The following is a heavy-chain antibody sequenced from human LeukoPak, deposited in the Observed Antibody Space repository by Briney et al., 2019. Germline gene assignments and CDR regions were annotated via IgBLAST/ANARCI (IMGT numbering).Heavy chain of an antibody. V-gene: IGHV1-18*04. CDR2: ISAYNGNT. D-gene: IGHD3-10*01. J-gene: IGHJ6*04. Sequence: ASVKVSCTASGYTFTSYGISWVRQAPGQGLEWTGWISAYNGNTNYAQKLQGRVTMTTDTSTSTAYMELRSLRSDDTAVYYCARVVGSWFGEYGMDVWGKGTTVTVSS. CDR3: ARVVGSWFGEYGMDV. CDR1: GYTFTSYG.